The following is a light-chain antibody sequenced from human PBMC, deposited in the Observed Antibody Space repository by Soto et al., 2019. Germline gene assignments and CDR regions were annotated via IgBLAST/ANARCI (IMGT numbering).Light chain of an antibody. CDR2: DAS. V-gene: IGKV1-5*01. J-gene: IGKJ4*01. CDR3: QQCNTPFT. Sequence: DIQVTQSPSTLSASVGDRVAITCRASQNIGSLLAWYQQKPDEAPKLLIYDASSLASGVPLRFGASGSVTVFTLIISSLQPDDFATYYCQQCNTPFTVGGGTKVAIK. CDR1: QNIGSL.